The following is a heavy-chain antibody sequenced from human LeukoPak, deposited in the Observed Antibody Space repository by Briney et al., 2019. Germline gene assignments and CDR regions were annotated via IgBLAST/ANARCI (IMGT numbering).Heavy chain of an antibody. Sequence: GASLRLSCAASEFTFSSYAMSWVRQAPGQGLEWVSAISGSGGSTYYADSVEGRFTISRDNSKNTLYLHMSSLRAEDTAVYYCAKDRDHDQYYFDYWGQGTLVTVSS. CDR2: ISGSGGST. J-gene: IGHJ4*02. CDR1: EFTFSSYA. V-gene: IGHV3-23*01. CDR3: AKDRDHDQYYFDY. D-gene: IGHD2-2*01.